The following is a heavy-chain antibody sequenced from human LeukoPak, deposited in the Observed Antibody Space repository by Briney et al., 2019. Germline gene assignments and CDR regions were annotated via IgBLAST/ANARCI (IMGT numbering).Heavy chain of an antibody. Sequence: ASVQVSCKASGYTFTGYYLHWVRQAPGQGLEWMGWINPDNGVTNYAQKFQGRVTLTRDTSIRTAYMGLSRLRSDDTAVYYCARDEGVCSGGSCADSWGQGTLVTVSS. CDR2: INPDNGVT. CDR3: ARDEGVCSGGSCADS. V-gene: IGHV1-2*02. D-gene: IGHD2-15*01. J-gene: IGHJ5*01. CDR1: GYTFTGYY.